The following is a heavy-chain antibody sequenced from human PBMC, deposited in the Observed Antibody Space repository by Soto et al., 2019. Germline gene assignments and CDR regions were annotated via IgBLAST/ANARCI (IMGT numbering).Heavy chain of an antibody. Sequence: QVQLVQSGAEVRKPGSSVTVSCKASGGTFSNYAISWVRQAPGQGLEWMGGIIPIVGTGSYAQKFQGRVTTTADEPTTTAYMELSSLTFEDTAVYYCERVVILVPTASSHYYYHMDVWGPGTTVTVSS. CDR3: ERVVILVPTASSHYYYHMDV. V-gene: IGHV1-69*01. CDR1: GGTFSNYA. D-gene: IGHD2-2*01. CDR2: IIPIVGTG. J-gene: IGHJ6*02.